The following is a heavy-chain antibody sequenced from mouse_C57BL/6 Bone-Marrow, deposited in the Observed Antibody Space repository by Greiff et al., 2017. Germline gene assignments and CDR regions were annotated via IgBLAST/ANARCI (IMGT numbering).Heavy chain of an antibody. Sequence: EVQRVESEGGLVQPGSSMKLSCTASGFTFSDYYMAWVRQVPEKGLEWVANINYDGSSTYYLDSLKSRFIISRDNAKNILYLQMSSLKSEDTATYYCAREVYYYGSSWWYFDVWGTGTTVTVSS. J-gene: IGHJ1*03. CDR1: GFTFSDYY. V-gene: IGHV5-16*01. D-gene: IGHD1-1*01. CDR3: AREVYYYGSSWWYFDV. CDR2: INYDGSST.